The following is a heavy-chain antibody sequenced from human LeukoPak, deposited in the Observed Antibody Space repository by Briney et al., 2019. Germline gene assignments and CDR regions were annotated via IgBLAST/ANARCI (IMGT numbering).Heavy chain of an antibody. CDR3: VRDSGYYDVLRVDY. Sequence: GGSLRLSCAASGFTFSSYEMNWVRQAPGKGLEWVSYISSSGGTRYYADSVKGRFTISRDNAKNSLFLQMTSLRAEDTAVYYCVRDSGYYDVLRVDYWGQGTLVTVSS. V-gene: IGHV3-48*03. J-gene: IGHJ4*02. CDR2: ISSSGGTR. CDR1: GFTFSSYE. D-gene: IGHD3-9*01.